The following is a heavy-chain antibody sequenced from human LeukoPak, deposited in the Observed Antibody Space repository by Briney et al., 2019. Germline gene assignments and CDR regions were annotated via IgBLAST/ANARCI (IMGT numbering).Heavy chain of an antibody. D-gene: IGHD5-24*01. V-gene: IGHV4-4*07. CDR1: GGSISSYY. J-gene: IGHJ5*02. Sequence: SETLSLTCTVSGGSISSYYWRWIRQPAGKGLEWIGRIYTSGSTNYNPSLKSRVTMSVDTSKNQFSLKLCSVTAADTAVYYCARAVRDGYNNWFDPWGQGTLVTVSS. CDR2: IYTSGST. CDR3: ARAVRDGYNNWFDP.